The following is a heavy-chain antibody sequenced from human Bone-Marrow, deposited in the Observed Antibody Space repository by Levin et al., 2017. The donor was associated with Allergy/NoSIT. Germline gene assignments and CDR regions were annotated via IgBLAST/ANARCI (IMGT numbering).Heavy chain of an antibody. V-gene: IGHV1-46*01. D-gene: IGHD2/OR15-2a*01. CDR2: INPSSGST. CDR1: GYTFTSYY. Sequence: GESLKISCKASGYTFTSYYIHWVRQAPGQGLEWMGMINPSSGSTDYAQKFQGRVTMTRDTPTSTVYMELNSLRFEDTAVYYCARNFNAMDVWGQGTTVTVSS. J-gene: IGHJ6*02. CDR3: ARNFNAMDV.